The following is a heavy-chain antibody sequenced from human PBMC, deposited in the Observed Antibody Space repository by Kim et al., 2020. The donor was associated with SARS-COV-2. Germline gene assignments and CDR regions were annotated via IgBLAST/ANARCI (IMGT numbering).Heavy chain of an antibody. CDR3: ARDNRAAAASDY. J-gene: IGHJ4*02. D-gene: IGHD6-13*01. CDR1: GFTFSGYW. Sequence: GGSLRLSCAASGFTFSGYWMTWVRQAPGKGLEWVANIKRDGSDKYYVDSVKGRFTISRDNAKNSLSLQMNSLRAEDTAVYYCARDNRAAAASDYWGQGTLVTVSS. CDR2: IKRDGSDK. V-gene: IGHV3-7*01.